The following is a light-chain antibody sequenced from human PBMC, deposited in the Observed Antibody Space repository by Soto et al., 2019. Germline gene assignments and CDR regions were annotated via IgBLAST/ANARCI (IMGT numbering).Light chain of an antibody. Sequence: QSVLTQPPSASGAPGQRVTISCSGSASNIGRDPVNWYQQLPGTAPKLLIYGNSNRPSGVPDRFSGSKSGTSASLAITGLQAEDEADYYCQSYDSSLSGSVFGGGTQLTVL. J-gene: IGLJ2*01. CDR1: ASNIGRDP. V-gene: IGLV1-40*01. CDR2: GNS. CDR3: QSYDSSLSGSV.